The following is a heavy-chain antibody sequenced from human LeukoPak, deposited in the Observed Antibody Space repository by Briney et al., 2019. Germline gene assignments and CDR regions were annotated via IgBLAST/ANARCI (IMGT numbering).Heavy chain of an antibody. CDR3: AKTVAYSYGMAV. J-gene: IGHJ6*02. CDR2: IYYSGST. Sequence: SETLSLTCTVSGGSISSYYWSWIRQPPGKGLEWIGYIYYSGSTNYNPSLKSRVTISVDTSKNQFSLKLSSVTAADTAVYYCAKTVAYSYGMAVWGQGTTIPVS. D-gene: IGHD1-14*01. CDR1: GGSISSYY. V-gene: IGHV4-59*01.